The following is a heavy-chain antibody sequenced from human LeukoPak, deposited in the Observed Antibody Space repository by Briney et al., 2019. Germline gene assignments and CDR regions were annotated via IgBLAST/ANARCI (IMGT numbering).Heavy chain of an antibody. Sequence: SVKVSCKASGGTFSSYTISWVRQAPGQGLEWMGRIIPILGIANYAQKFQGRVTITADKSTSTAYMELSSLRSEDTAVYYCVSPYLGDNSNAPQGYGMVVWGQGTTVTVSS. CDR3: VSPYLGDNSNAPQGYGMVV. V-gene: IGHV1-69*02. CDR1: GGTFSSYT. CDR2: IIPILGIA. J-gene: IGHJ6*01. D-gene: IGHD7-27*01.